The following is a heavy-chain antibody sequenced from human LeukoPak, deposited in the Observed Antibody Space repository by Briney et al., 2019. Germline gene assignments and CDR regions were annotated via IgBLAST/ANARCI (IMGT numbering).Heavy chain of an antibody. CDR1: GYTFTSYG. D-gene: IGHD3-22*01. V-gene: IGHV1-18*01. CDR3: ARDRSQTYYYDSSGYRTFDY. J-gene: IGHJ4*02. CDR2: ISAYNGNT. Sequence: ASVKVSCKASGYTFTSYGISWVRQAPGQGLEWMGWISAYNGNTNYAQKLQGRVTMTTDTSTSTAYMELGSLRSDDTAVYYCARDRSQTYYYDSSGYRTFDYWGQGTLVTVSS.